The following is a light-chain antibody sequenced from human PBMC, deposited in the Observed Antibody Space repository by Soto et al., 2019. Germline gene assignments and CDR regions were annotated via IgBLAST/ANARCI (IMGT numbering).Light chain of an antibody. V-gene: IGLV1-40*01. CDR3: NSYTSSSTLVV. Sequence: QSVLTQPPSVSGAPGQRVTISCTGNNSNLGAGYDVHWYQQLPGAAPKLVIFGNRNRPSGVPERFSGSKSGTSASLAITGLQAEDEADYYCNSYTSSSTLVVFGGGTKVTVL. CDR2: GNR. J-gene: IGLJ2*01. CDR1: NSNLGAGYD.